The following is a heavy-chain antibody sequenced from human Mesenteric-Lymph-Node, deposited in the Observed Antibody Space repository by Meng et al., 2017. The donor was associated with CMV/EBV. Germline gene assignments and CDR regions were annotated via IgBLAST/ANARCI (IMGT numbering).Heavy chain of an antibody. J-gene: IGHJ4*02. CDR1: GFTFSDYY. CDR2: ISSSGSTI. CDR3: ARDRYDSSGSYFDY. Sequence: GESLKISCAASGFTFSDYYMSWIRQAPGKGLEWVSYISSSGSTIYYADSVKGRFTISRDNSKNTLYLQMNSLRAEDTAVFYCARDRYDSSGSYFDYWGQGTLVTVSS. V-gene: IGHV3-11*01. D-gene: IGHD3-22*01.